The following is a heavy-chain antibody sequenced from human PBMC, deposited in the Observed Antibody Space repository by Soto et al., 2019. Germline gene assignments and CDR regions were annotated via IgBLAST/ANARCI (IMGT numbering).Heavy chain of an antibody. CDR3: ARGGRASGYDFYYYGMDV. V-gene: IGHV3-21*01. Sequence: NPGGSLRLSCAASGFTFNTYSMNWVRQAPGKGLEWVSSISSSGTYTYYSDSLKGRITISRDNANNSLYLQMNSLTAEDTAIYFCARGGRASGYDFYYYGMDVWGQGTKVTVSS. J-gene: IGHJ6*02. CDR2: ISSSGTYT. D-gene: IGHD5-12*01. CDR1: GFTFNTYS.